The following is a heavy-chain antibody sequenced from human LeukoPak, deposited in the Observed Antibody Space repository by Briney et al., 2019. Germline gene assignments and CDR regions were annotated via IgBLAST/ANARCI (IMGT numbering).Heavy chain of an antibody. CDR1: GGPIYNYF. V-gene: IGHV4-59*12. Sequence: SGALSHTLSVSGGPIYNYFWSWIGQPPGRGLEGVGYIYYSGSTSYNPSLKSRLTISADTSNNQLSLKLRSVTAADTGIYFCARGGRSASAYYYMDVWGRGTTVTVSS. J-gene: IGHJ6*03. CDR3: ARGGRSASAYYYMDV. CDR2: IYYSGST. D-gene: IGHD2-2*01.